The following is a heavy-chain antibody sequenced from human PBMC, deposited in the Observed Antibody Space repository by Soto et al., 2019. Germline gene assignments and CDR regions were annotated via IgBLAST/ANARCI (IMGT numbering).Heavy chain of an antibody. CDR2: IYYSGST. CDR3: ARVISSSSSLGLRYYYYGMDV. Sequence: GSLRLSCAASGFTFSTYAMSWVRQAPGKGLEWIGSIYYSGSTYYNPSLNSRVTMSVDTSKSQFSLKLSSVTAADTAVYYCARVISSSSSLGLRYYYYGMDVWGQGTTVTVSS. V-gene: IGHV4-39*01. D-gene: IGHD6-6*01. J-gene: IGHJ6*02. CDR1: GFTFSTYA.